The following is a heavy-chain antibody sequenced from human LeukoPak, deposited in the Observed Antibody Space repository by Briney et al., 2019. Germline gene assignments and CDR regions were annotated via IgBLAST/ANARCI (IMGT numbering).Heavy chain of an antibody. CDR1: GFTFSSYA. D-gene: IGHD6-6*01. V-gene: IGHV3-23*01. CDR3: AKDGDSSSSGYYYFYMDV. Sequence: GGSLRLSCAASGFTFSSYAMSWVRQAPGKGLEWVSAISGSGGSTYYADSVKGRFTISRDNPKNTLYLQMNSLRAEDTAVYYCAKDGDSSSSGYYYFYMDVWGKGTTVTVSS. CDR2: ISGSGGST. J-gene: IGHJ6*03.